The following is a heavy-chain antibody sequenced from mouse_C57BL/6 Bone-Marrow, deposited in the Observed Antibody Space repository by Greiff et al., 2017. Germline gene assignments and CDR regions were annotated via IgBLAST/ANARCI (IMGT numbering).Heavy chain of an antibody. J-gene: IGHJ2*01. CDR1: GFTFSDYG. CDR3: ARLNYYGSSYFDY. D-gene: IGHD1-1*01. V-gene: IGHV5-15*01. CDR2: ISNLAYSI. Sequence: EVNVVESGGGLVQPGGSLKLSCAASGFTFSDYGMAWVRQAPRKGPEWVAFISNLAYSIYYADTVTGRFTISRENAKNTLYLEMSSLRSEDTAMYYCARLNYYGSSYFDYWGQGTTLTVSS.